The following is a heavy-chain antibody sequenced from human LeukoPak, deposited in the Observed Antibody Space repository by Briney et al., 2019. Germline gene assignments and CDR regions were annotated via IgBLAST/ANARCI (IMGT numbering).Heavy chain of an antibody. V-gene: IGHV1-18*04. D-gene: IGHD2-2*01. CDR3: ARDLVVPAAIEGTPNWFDP. J-gene: IGHJ5*02. CDR2: ISAYNGNT. CDR1: GYTFTSYG. Sequence: ASVKVSCKASGYTFTSYGISWVRQAPGQGLEWMGWISAYNGNTNYAQKLQGRVTMNTDTSTSTAYMELRSLRSDDTAVYYCARDLVVPAAIEGTPNWFDPWGQGTLVTVSS.